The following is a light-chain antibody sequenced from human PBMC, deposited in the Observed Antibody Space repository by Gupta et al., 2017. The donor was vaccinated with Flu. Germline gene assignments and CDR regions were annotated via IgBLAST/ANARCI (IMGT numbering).Light chain of an antibody. J-gene: IGLJ3*02. Sequence: QSVLTQPPSASGTPGQRVTISCSGSSSNIGSNYVYWYQQLPGTAPKLLSYRNNQRPSGVPDRFSGSKSGTSASLAISGLRSEDEADYDCAEWDDSLSGRGCGGGTQLT. V-gene: IGLV1-47*01. CDR3: AEWDDSLSGRG. CDR2: RNN. CDR1: SSNIGSNY.